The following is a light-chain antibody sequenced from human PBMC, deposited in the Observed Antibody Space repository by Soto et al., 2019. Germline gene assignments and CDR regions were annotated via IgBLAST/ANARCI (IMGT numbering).Light chain of an antibody. V-gene: IGLV2-8*01. CDR3: TSHAVINNYV. CDR2: EVS. Sequence: QSGLTQPPSASGSPGQSVTISCTGTSSDVGGYNYVSWYQQHPGKAPKLIISEVSKRPSGVPDRFSGSKSCNTASLTVSGLQAEDEADYYCTSHAVINNYVFGTGTKVTVL. J-gene: IGLJ1*01. CDR1: SSDVGGYNY.